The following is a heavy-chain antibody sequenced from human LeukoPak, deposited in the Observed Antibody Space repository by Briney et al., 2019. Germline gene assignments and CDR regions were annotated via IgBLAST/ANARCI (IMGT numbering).Heavy chain of an antibody. CDR2: IYYSGST. V-gene: IGHV4-39*07. J-gene: IGHJ4*02. CDR1: GGSISSGSYY. CDR3: ARVAVAAAGFDY. D-gene: IGHD6-13*01. Sequence: SETLSLTCTVSGGSISSGSYYWGWIRQPPGKGLEWIGNIYYSGSTYYNPSLKSRVTISVDTSKNQFSLKLSSVTAADTAVYYCARVAVAAAGFDYWGQGTLVTVSS.